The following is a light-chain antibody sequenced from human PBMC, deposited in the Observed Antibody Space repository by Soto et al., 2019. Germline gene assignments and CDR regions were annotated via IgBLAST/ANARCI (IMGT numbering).Light chain of an antibody. CDR1: QSISSW. CDR3: QQYNTYWT. CDR2: DAS. J-gene: IGKJ1*01. Sequence: DIPMTQSPSTLSASVGDRVTITCRASQSISSWLAWYQQKPGKAPKVLIYDASSLEGGVPSRFSGSGSGTEFTLTINSLQPDDLATYDCQQYNTYWTFGQGTKVEIK. V-gene: IGKV1-5*01.